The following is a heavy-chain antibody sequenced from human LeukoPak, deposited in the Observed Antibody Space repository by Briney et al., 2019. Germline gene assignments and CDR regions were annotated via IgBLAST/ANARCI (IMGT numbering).Heavy chain of an antibody. J-gene: IGHJ3*02. CDR1: GYSFTSYL. CDR2: IYPGDSDT. D-gene: IGHD7-27*01. CDR3: ARRNRWGSTGGHDAFDI. V-gene: IGHV5-51*01. Sequence: GESLKISCKASGYSFTSYLIAWVRQMPGKGLEWMGIIYPGDSDTRYSPSFQGQVTISADKSISTAYLQWSSLKASDTAMYYCARRNRWGSTGGHDAFDIWGQGTMVTVSS.